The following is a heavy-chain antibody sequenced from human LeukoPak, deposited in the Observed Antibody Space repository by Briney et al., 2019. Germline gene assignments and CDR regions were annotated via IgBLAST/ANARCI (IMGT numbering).Heavy chain of an antibody. CDR2: IYSGGST. V-gene: IGHV3-66*01. J-gene: IGHJ3*02. CDR1: GFTVSSNY. Sequence: GGSLRLSCAASGFTVSSNYMSWVRQAPGKGLEWVSVIYSGGSTDYKDSVKDRFIISRDNSKNTLYLQMNSLRAEDTAVYYCAKEMATMNAFDIWGQGTMVTVPS. CDR3: AKEMATMNAFDI. D-gene: IGHD5-24*01.